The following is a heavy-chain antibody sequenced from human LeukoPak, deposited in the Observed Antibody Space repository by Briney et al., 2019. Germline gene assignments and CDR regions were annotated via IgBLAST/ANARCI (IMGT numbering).Heavy chain of an antibody. J-gene: IGHJ4*02. V-gene: IGHV3-23*01. Sequence: PGGSLRLSCAASGFTFSSYAMSWVRQAPGKGLEWVSAISGSGGSTYYADSVKGRFTISRDNSKNTLYLQMNSLRAEDTAVYYCARSDIVVVTAIDDYWGQGTLVTVSS. CDR2: ISGSGGST. CDR1: GFTFSSYA. CDR3: ARSDIVVVTAIDDY. D-gene: IGHD2-21*02.